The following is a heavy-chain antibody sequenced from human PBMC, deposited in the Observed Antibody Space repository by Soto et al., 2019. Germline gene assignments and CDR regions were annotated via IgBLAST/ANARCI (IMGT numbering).Heavy chain of an antibody. V-gene: IGHV3-74*01. CDR1: GFTFSSYW. Sequence: WGSLRLSCAASGFTFSSYWMHWVRQAPGKGLVWVSRINSDGSSTSYADSVKGRFTISRDNAKNTLYLQMNSLRAEDTAVYYCASPVRGPHFDAFDIWGQGTMVTVSS. J-gene: IGHJ3*02. D-gene: IGHD3-10*01. CDR2: INSDGSST. CDR3: ASPVRGPHFDAFDI.